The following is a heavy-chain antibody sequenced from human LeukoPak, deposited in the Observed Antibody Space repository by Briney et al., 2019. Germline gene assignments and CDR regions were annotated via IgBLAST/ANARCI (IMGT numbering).Heavy chain of an antibody. D-gene: IGHD2/OR15-2a*01. Sequence: PSETLSLTCTVSGGSISSYYWSWIRQPPGKGLEWIGYIYHSGSTYYNPSLKSRVTISVDRSKNQFSLKLSSVTAADTAVYYCARDRTGEVLSLGYWGQGTLVTVSS. CDR1: GGSISSYY. J-gene: IGHJ4*02. CDR3: ARDRTGEVLSLGY. V-gene: IGHV4-59*12. CDR2: IYHSGST.